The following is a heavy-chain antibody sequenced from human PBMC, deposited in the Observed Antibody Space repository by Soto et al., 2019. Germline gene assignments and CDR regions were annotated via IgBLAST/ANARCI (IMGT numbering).Heavy chain of an antibody. D-gene: IGHD6-19*01. V-gene: IGHV3-23*01. J-gene: IGHJ5*02. CDR2: ISGSGGST. CDR1: GFTFRIYA. CDR3: AKFRESSGWSNWFDP. Sequence: EVQLLESGGGLVQPGGSLRLSWAASGFTFRIYAMSWVRQAPGKGLEWVSAISGSGGSTYYADSVKGRFTISRDNSKNTLDLQMNSLRAEDTAVYYCAKFRESSGWSNWFDPWGQGTLVTVSS.